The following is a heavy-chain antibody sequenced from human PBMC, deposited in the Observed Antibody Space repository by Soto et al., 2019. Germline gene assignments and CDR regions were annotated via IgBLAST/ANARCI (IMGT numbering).Heavy chain of an antibody. CDR2: IYPGDSDT. V-gene: IGHV5-51*01. J-gene: IGHJ6*03. D-gene: IGHD3-9*01. CDR1: GYSFTSYW. Sequence: GESLKISCKGSGYSFTSYWIDWVGQMPGKGLEWMGIIYPGDSDTRYSPSFQGQVTISADKSISTAYLQWSSLKASGTAMYYCARRNYDILTGPYYYYMDVWGKGTTVTVSS. CDR3: ARRNYDILTGPYYYYMDV.